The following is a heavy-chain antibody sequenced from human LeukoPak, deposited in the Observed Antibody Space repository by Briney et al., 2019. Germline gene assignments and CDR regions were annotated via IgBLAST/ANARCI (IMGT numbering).Heavy chain of an antibody. CDR3: ARDPPGSSPPLDY. Sequence: GGSLRLSCAASGFTFSSYSMNWVRQAPGKGLEWVSSISSSSSYIYYADSVKGRFTISRDNDKNSLYLQMNSLRAEDTAVYYCARDPPGSSPPLDYWGQGTLVTVSS. CDR2: ISSSSSYI. V-gene: IGHV3-21*01. CDR1: GFTFSSYS. J-gene: IGHJ4*02. D-gene: IGHD6-6*01.